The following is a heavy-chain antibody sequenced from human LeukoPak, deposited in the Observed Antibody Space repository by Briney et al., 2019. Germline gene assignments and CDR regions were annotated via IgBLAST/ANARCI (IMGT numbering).Heavy chain of an antibody. CDR2: VSASSDI. Sequence: GGSLSLSSAASGFTFSSYTMNWVRQAPGKGLQWVSTVSASSDIHYSDSVNGGFTISRDNARNSMYLQMNSLRDEDTAVYYCARDALHTAHFDYWGQGTLVTVSS. J-gene: IGHJ4*02. D-gene: IGHD5-18*01. CDR1: GFTFSSYT. V-gene: IGHV3-48*02. CDR3: ARDALHTAHFDY.